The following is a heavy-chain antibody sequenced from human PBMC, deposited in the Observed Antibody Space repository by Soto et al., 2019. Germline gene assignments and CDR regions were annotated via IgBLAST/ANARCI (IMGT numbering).Heavy chain of an antibody. Sequence: SETLSLTCTVSGGSISSYYWSWIRQPPGKGLEWIGYIYYSGSTNYNPSLKSRVTISVDASKNQFSLKLSSVTAADTAVYYCARHVDYWRYFDYWGQGTLVNVSS. D-gene: IGHD1-1*01. CDR1: GGSISSYY. CDR3: ARHVDYWRYFDY. J-gene: IGHJ4*02. CDR2: IYYSGST. V-gene: IGHV4-59*08.